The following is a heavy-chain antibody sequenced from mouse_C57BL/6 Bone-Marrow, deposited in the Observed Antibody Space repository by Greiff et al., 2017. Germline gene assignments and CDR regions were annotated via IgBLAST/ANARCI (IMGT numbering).Heavy chain of an antibody. CDR2: ISDGGSYT. J-gene: IGHJ2*01. CDR3: ARVGDGLYYFDD. Sequence: EVQGVESGGGLVKPGGSLKLSCAASGFTFSSYAMSWVRQTPEKRLEWVATISDGGSYTYYPDNVKGRITISRDNAKNNLYLQMSHLKSEDTARDYCARVGDGLYYFDDWGQGTTLTVSS. V-gene: IGHV5-4*01. D-gene: IGHD2-3*01. CDR1: GFTFSSYA.